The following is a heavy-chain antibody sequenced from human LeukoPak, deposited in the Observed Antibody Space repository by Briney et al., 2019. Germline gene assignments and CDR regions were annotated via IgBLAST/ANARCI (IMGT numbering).Heavy chain of an antibody. CDR2: ITPNADRT. CDR1: GFTFGSYG. D-gene: IGHD3-22*01. J-gene: IGHJ1*01. Sequence: GRSLRLSCAASGFTFGSYGMSWVRQAPGKGLEWVSFITPNADRTSYADSVVGRFTISRDNPRNTVYMQINSLRDEDTAVYYCAIMHGYYDGSGYWVQWGQGTLVTVSS. V-gene: IGHV3-23*01. CDR3: AIMHGYYDGSGYWVQ.